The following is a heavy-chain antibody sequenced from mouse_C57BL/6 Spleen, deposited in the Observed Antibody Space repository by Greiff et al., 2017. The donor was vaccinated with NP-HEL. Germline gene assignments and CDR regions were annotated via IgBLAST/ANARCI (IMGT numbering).Heavy chain of an antibody. J-gene: IGHJ4*01. CDR3: ARRGYDGYYFYAMDY. Sequence: QVQLQQSGAELVKPGASVKMSCKASGYTFTSYWITWVKQRPGQGLEWIGDIYPGSGSTNYHEKFKSKATLTVDTSSSTAYMQLSSLTSEDSAVYYCARRGYDGYYFYAMDYWGQGTSVTVSS. D-gene: IGHD2-3*01. CDR2: IYPGSGST. V-gene: IGHV1-55*01. CDR1: GYTFTSYW.